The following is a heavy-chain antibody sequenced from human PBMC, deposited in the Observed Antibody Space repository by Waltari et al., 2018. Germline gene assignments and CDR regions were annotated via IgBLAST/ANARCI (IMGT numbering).Heavy chain of an antibody. CDR1: GGTFSSYA. Sequence: QVQLVQSGAEVKKPGSSVKVSCKASGGTFSSYAISWVRQAPGQGLEWTGGNIPSFGTANYAQKCQGRVTITADESTSTAYMELSSLRSEDTAVYYCARSHYGYCSGGSCYSGDYWGQGTLVTVSS. V-gene: IGHV1-69*12. CDR3: ARSHYGYCSGGSCYSGDY. CDR2: NIPSFGTA. J-gene: IGHJ4*02. D-gene: IGHD2-15*01.